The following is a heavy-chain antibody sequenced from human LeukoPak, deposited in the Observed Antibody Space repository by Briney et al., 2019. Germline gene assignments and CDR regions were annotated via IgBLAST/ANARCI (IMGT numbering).Heavy chain of an antibody. CDR1: GFTFSSYT. CDR2: ISSIGGGT. V-gene: IGHV3-23*01. D-gene: IGHD5-12*01. J-gene: IGHJ4*02. CDR3: AKGVRAYSGYVDY. Sequence: GGSLRLSCAASGFTFSSYTLTWVRQAPGKGLEWVSAISSIGGGTYYADSVKGRFTISRDNSRNTLYLQMNSLRAEDTAVYYCAKGVRAYSGYVDYWGRGSLVTVSS.